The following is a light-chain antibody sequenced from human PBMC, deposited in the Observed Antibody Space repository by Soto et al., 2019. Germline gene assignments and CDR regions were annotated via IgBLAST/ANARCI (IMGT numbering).Light chain of an antibody. CDR1: SSDVGGYKY. V-gene: IGLV2-14*01. CDR3: SSYTSSSTPYV. CDR2: EVS. J-gene: IGLJ1*01. Sequence: QSALTRPASVSGSPGQSITISCNGTSSDVGGYKYVSWYQQHPGKAPKLMIYEVSNRPSGVSNRFSGSKSGNTASLTISGLQAEDEADYYCSSYTSSSTPYVFGTGTKLTVL.